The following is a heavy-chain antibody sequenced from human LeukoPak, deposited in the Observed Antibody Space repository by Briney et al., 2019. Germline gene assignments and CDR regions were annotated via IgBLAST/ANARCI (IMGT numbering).Heavy chain of an antibody. CDR3: ARDGGGDY. Sequence: GGSLRLSCAASGFTFDDYAMHWVRQAPGKGLEWVSGISWNSGTKGYADSVKGRFTISRDNAKNSLFLQMNSLRAEDTAVYYCARDGGGDYWGQGTLVTVSS. V-gene: IGHV3-9*01. D-gene: IGHD3-16*01. CDR1: GFTFDDYA. CDR2: ISWNSGTK. J-gene: IGHJ4*02.